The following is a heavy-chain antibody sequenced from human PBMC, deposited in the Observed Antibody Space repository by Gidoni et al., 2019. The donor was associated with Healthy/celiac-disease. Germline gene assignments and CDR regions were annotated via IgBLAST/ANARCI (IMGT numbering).Heavy chain of an antibody. D-gene: IGHD2-21*02. V-gene: IGHV3-33*01. CDR2: IWYDGSNK. Sequence: QVQLVESGGGVVQPGRSLRLSCAASGFTFSSYGMHWVGQAPGKGLEWVAVIWYDGSNKYYADSVKGRFTIYRDNSKNTLYLQMNSLRAEDTAVYYCARDPPGDGPYFDYWGQGTLVTVSS. CDR1: GFTFSSYG. CDR3: ARDPPGDGPYFDY. J-gene: IGHJ4*02.